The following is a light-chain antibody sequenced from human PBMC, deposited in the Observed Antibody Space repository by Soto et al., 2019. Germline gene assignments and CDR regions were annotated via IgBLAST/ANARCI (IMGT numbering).Light chain of an antibody. CDR1: QNVSSY. V-gene: IGKV3-11*01. Sequence: EIVLTQSPATLSLSPGERATISCRASQNVSSYLAWYQQKPGKAPRLLIYDASNRATGIPARFSGSGSGTDSTLTISSLEPEDFAVYYCQQRSNWPYTFGQGTKVDIK. J-gene: IGKJ2*01. CDR3: QQRSNWPYT. CDR2: DAS.